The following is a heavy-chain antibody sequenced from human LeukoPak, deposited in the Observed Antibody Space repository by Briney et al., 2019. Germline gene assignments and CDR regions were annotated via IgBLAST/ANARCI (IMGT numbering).Heavy chain of an antibody. V-gene: IGHV4-39*07. CDR1: GGSISSTTYY. Sequence: PSETLSLTCTVSGGSISSTTYYWGWIRQPPGKGLEWIGIIYYSGSAYYNPSLKSRVTMSVDTSKNQFSLKLSSVTAADTAVYYCARKPIFGVVTDAFDIWGQGTMVTVSS. CDR3: ARKPIFGVVTDAFDI. D-gene: IGHD3-3*01. J-gene: IGHJ3*02. CDR2: IYYSGSA.